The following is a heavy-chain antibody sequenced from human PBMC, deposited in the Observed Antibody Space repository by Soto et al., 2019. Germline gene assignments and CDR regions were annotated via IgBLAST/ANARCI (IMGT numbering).Heavy chain of an antibody. J-gene: IGHJ6*02. CDR3: ARDRGVDIGYYYYYAMDV. V-gene: IGHV3-11*06. CDR2: ISSSRSYT. Sequence: PGGSLRLSCAASGFTFSDYYMGWIRQAPGKGLEWISHISSSRSYTNYADSVKGRFTISRDNAKNSLYLQMNSLRAEDTAVYYCARDRGVDIGYYYYYAMDVWGQGTTVTVSS. CDR1: GFTFSDYY. D-gene: IGHD3-10*01.